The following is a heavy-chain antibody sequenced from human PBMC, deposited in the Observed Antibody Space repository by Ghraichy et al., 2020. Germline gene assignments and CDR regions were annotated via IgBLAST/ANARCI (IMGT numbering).Heavy chain of an antibody. D-gene: IGHD3-9*01. CDR1: GVSITSHY. V-gene: IGHV4-59*11. Sequence: ETLSLNCSVSGVSITSHYWSWVRQSPGEGLEWIGHIYSSGGTNYNPSLKSRVTISLDTSKNQFSLTLNSVTSADTAVYYCAKGRRHYDILTGYPRYDYWGLGTLVTVSS. CDR3: AKGRRHYDILTGYPRYDY. J-gene: IGHJ4*02. CDR2: IYSSGGT.